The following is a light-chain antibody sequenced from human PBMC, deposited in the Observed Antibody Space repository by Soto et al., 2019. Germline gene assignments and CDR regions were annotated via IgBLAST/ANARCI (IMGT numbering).Light chain of an antibody. CDR1: SSDVGGYNY. CDR3: SSYAGAHIV. V-gene: IGLV2-8*01. Sequence: QSALTPPLSASGAPGQSVTIFCTGTSSDVGGYNYVSWYQQHPGKAPKLMIYDVSQRPSGVPDRFSGSKSGNTASLTVSGLQAEDEADYYCSSYAGAHIVFGTGTKVTVL. CDR2: DVS. J-gene: IGLJ1*01.